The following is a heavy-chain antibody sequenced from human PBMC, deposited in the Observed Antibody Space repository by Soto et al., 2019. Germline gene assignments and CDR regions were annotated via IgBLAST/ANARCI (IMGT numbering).Heavy chain of an antibody. J-gene: IGHJ6*02. CDR2: ISYDGSNK. D-gene: IGHD3-3*01. CDR3: AGTPHKVRFLEWLKIYYGMDV. CDR1: GFTFSSYA. Sequence: QTGGSLRLSXAASGFTFSSYAMHWVRQAPGKGLEWVAVISYDGSNKYYADSVKGRFTISRDNSKNTLYLQMNSLRAEDTAVYYCAGTPHKVRFLEWLKIYYGMDVWGQGTTVTVSS. V-gene: IGHV3-30-3*01.